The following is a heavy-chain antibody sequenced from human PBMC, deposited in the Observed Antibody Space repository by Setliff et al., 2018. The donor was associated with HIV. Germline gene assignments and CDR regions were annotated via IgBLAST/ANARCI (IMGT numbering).Heavy chain of an antibody. CDR3: ARGLLESRMGYGMDV. Sequence: ASVKVSCKASGHIFTGYVIHWVRQAPGQSLEWMGWINTGDGNTKYSQTFQGRVNITRDASATTAYMDLTSLRSEDTAVYYCARGLLESRMGYGMDVWGQGTTVTVSS. CDR2: INTGDGNT. D-gene: IGHD1-1*01. V-gene: IGHV1-3*04. CDR1: GHIFTGYV. J-gene: IGHJ6*02.